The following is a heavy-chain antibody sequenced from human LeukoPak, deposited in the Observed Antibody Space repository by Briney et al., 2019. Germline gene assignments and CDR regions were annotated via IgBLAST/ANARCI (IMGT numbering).Heavy chain of an antibody. Sequence: GGSLRLSCEVSEFTVSSNYMSWVRQDPWKGPEWVSIIYSDGRSYYIDSVLGRLTISRENSKNTLYMQMNSLRAEDTAVYYCARSIPATGTRNPFYYFDFWGQRTLVTVSS. CDR2: IYSDGRS. CDR1: EFTVSSNY. D-gene: IGHD6-13*01. V-gene: IGHV3-53*01. J-gene: IGHJ4*02. CDR3: ARSIPATGTRNPFYYFDF.